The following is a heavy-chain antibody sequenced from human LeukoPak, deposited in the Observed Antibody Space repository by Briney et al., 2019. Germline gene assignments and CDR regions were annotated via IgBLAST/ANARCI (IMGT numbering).Heavy chain of an antibody. V-gene: IGHV3-23*01. CDR2: ICGSDGSR. CDR3: AKEITGDPFFDY. D-gene: IGHD7-27*01. CDR1: GFTFSTYA. Sequence: GGSLRLSCAASGFTFSTYAMSWVRQAPGKGLEWVSAICGSDGSRYYADSVKGRFTISRDNSKNTLYLQMDSLRAEDTAVYYCAKEITGDPFFDYWGQGTLVTVSS. J-gene: IGHJ4*02.